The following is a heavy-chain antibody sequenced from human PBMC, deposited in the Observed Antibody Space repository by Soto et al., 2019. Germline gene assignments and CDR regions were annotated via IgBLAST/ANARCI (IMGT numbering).Heavy chain of an antibody. CDR1: GFTFSSYT. J-gene: IGHJ4*02. CDR3: AREIGSGSIYYFDY. Sequence: EVQLVDSGGGLVKPGGSLRLSCAASGFTFSSYTMIWVRQAPGKGLEWVSSISSSSSYIYYADSVKGRFTISRDNAKNSLFLQMNSLRAEDTAVYFCAREIGSGSIYYFDYWGQGTLVTVSS. CDR2: ISSSSSYI. V-gene: IGHV3-21*01. D-gene: IGHD3-10*01.